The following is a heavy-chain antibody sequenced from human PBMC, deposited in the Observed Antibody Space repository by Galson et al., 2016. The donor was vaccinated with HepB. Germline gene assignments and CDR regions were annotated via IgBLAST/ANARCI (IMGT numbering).Heavy chain of an antibody. D-gene: IGHD2-21*02. CDR3: AREGVTVDAFDI. Sequence: LSCAASGFIFSGYWMHWVRQVPGKGLVWVSRIKSDGSSRTYADSVKGRFTIPRDNAKSTLYLQMNSLRDDDTAVYYCAREGVTVDAFDIWGQGTMVTVSS. CDR1: GFIFSGYW. V-gene: IGHV3-74*01. J-gene: IGHJ3*02. CDR2: IKSDGSSR.